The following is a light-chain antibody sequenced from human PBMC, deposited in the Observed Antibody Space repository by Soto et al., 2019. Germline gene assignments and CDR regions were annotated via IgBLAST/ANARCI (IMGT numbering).Light chain of an antibody. CDR2: EVS. Sequence: QSALTQFPSASGSPGQSVTISCTGTSSDVGGYNYVSWYQQHPGKVPKLMIYEVSKRPSGVPDRFSGSKSGNTASLTVSGLQAEDEADYYCSSYAGSNNLVFGGVTKLTVL. CDR3: SSYAGSNNLV. J-gene: IGLJ3*02. V-gene: IGLV2-8*01. CDR1: SSDVGGYNY.